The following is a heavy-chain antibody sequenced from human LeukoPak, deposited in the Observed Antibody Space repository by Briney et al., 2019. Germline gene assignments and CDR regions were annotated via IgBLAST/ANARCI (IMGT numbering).Heavy chain of an antibody. CDR3: ARDPDFSGWGYFHY. D-gene: IGHD6-19*01. V-gene: IGHV3-30-3*01. J-gene: IGHJ4*02. Sequence: PGRSLRLSCAASGFTFSSYAMHWVRQAPGKGLEWVAVISYDGSNKYYADSVKGRFTISRDNSKNTLYLQMNSLRAEDTAVYYCARDPDFSGWGYFHYWGQGTLVTVSS. CDR1: GFTFSSYA. CDR2: ISYDGSNK.